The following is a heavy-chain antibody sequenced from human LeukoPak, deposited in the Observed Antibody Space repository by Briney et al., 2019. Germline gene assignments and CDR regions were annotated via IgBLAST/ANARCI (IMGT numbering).Heavy chain of an antibody. Sequence: QSGGSLRLSCAASGFTVSSNYMAWVRQPPAQGLEWVSILYSAGFTYYADSVKGRFTISRDNSKNTVYLQMHSLRAEDTAVYYCARELPFEDWGQGSLVTVSS. CDR3: ARELPFED. CDR1: GFTVSSNY. J-gene: IGHJ4*02. CDR2: LYSAGFT. D-gene: IGHD2-15*01. V-gene: IGHV3-53*01.